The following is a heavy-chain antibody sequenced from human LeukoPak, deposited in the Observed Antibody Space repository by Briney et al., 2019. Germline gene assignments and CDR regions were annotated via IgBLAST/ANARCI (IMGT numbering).Heavy chain of an antibody. D-gene: IGHD2-15*01. J-gene: IGHJ1*01. CDR3: AKDLFGYCSGGSCYYGHFQH. V-gene: IGHV3-30*18. CDR1: GFTFSSYG. CDR2: ISYDGSNK. Sequence: GGSLRLPCAASGFTFSSYGMHWVRQAPGKGLEWVAVISYDGSNKYYADSVKGRFTISRDNSKNTLYLQMNSLRAEDTAVYYCAKDLFGYCSGGSCYYGHFQHWGQGTLVTVSS.